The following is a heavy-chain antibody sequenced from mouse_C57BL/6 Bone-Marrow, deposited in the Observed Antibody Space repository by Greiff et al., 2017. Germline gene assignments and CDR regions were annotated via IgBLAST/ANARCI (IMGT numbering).Heavy chain of an antibody. CDR3: ARNDRTGYGSSYYWYFDV. D-gene: IGHD1-1*01. CDR2: IWSGGST. V-gene: IGHV2-2*01. CDR1: GFSLTSYG. Sequence: VQLQQSGPGLVQPSQSLSITCTVSGFSLTSYGVHWVRQSPGKGLEWLGVIWSGGSTDYNAAFISRLSISKDNSKSQVFFKMNSLQADDTAIYYCARNDRTGYGSSYYWYFDVWGTGTTVTVSS. J-gene: IGHJ1*03.